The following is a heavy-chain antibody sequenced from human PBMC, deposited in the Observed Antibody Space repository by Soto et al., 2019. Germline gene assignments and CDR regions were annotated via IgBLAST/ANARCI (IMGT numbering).Heavy chain of an antibody. CDR2: IYTSGST. Sequence: SEALSLTCTVAGGSISSYYWSCIRQPAGKGLEWIGRIYTSGSTNYNPSLKSRVTMSVDTSKNQFSLKLSSVTAADTAVYYCAADYYDSSGRNDYWGQGTLVTVPS. J-gene: IGHJ4*02. D-gene: IGHD3-22*01. V-gene: IGHV4-4*07. CDR3: AADYYDSSGRNDY. CDR1: GGSISSYY.